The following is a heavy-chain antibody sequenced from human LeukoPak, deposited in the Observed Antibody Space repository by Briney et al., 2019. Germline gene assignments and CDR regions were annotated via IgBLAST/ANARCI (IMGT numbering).Heavy chain of an antibody. CDR2: INSDGSST. Sequence: GGSLRLSCAASAFTFSSYWMHLVRQAPGKGLVWVSRINSDGSSTSYADSVKGRFTISRDNAKNTLYLQMNSLRAEDTAVYYCARDGGSSPDYFDYWGQGTLVTVSS. D-gene: IGHD3-10*01. CDR3: ARDGGSSPDYFDY. J-gene: IGHJ4*02. V-gene: IGHV3-74*01. CDR1: AFTFSSYW.